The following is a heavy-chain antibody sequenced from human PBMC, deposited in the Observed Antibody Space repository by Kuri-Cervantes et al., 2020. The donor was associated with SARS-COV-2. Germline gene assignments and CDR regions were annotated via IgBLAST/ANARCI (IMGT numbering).Heavy chain of an antibody. V-gene: IGHV3-48*01. CDR2: ISSSSSTI. CDR1: GFTFSSYS. Sequence: GGSLRLSCAASGFTFSSYSMNWVRQAPGKGLEWVSSISSSSSTIYYADSVKGRFTISRDNSQNTLYLHMKSLRSEDTAMYYCAKDRVGVQDFWGQGTLVTVSS. D-gene: IGHD2-21*01. CDR3: AKDRVGVQDF. J-gene: IGHJ4*02.